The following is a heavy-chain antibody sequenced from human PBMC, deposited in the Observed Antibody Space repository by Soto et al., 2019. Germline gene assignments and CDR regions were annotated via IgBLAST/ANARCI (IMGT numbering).Heavy chain of an antibody. CDR3: ASDSTGGSSTREGYACAS. CDR2: IIPILGIS. J-gene: IGHJ3*02. D-gene: IGHD2-2*01. V-gene: IGHV1-69*02. Sequence: QVQLVQTGAEVKKPGSSVKGSCKASGGTCSSYPLSWVRQAPGQGLEWMGRIIPILGISNYAQKFQGRVTITADKSTSTAYRAASSLRSEDTAVYYCASDSTGGSSTREGYACASWGQGTMVTVSS. CDR1: GGTCSSYP.